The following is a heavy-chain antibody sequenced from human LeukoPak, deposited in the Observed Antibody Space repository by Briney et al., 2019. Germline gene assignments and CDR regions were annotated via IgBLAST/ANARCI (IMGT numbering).Heavy chain of an antibody. CDR1: GYTFSNYA. Sequence: SLKVSCKASGYTFSNYAINWVRQAPGQGLEWMGGIIPILRTPSYAEKFQGRVTITTDESTSTAHMELSGLRSEDTAVYYCTRGSDSYYYSMDVWGRGTTVIVSS. V-gene: IGHV1-69*05. CDR2: IIPILRTP. J-gene: IGHJ6*03. CDR3: TRGSDSYYYSMDV.